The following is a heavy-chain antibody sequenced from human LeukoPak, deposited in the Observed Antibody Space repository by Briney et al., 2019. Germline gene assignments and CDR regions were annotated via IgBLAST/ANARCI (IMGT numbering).Heavy chain of an antibody. CDR2: IKSDGSST. CDR3: VRSSGWPDY. CDR1: GFSFSSYW. Sequence: GGSLRLPCAASGFSFSSYWMHWVRQAPGKGLVWVSRIKSDGSSTMYADSVKGRFSISRDDAKNTLYLQMNSLRVEDTAVYYCVRSSGWPDYWGQGTLVTVSS. V-gene: IGHV3-74*03. D-gene: IGHD6-19*01. J-gene: IGHJ4*02.